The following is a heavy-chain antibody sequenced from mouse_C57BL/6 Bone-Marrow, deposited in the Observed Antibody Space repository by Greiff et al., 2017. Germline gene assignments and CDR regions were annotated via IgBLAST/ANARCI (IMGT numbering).Heavy chain of an antibody. CDR1: GFTFSSYG. D-gene: IGHD1-1*01. CDR3: ARQDRTVVAGN. J-gene: IGHJ3*01. Sequence: EVMLVESGGDLVKPGGSLKLSCAASGFTFSSYGMSWVRQTPDKRLEWVATISSGGSYTYYPDSVKGRFTISRDNAKNTLYLQMSSLKSEDTAMYYCARQDRTVVAGNWGQGTLVTVSA. CDR2: ISSGGSYT. V-gene: IGHV5-6*02.